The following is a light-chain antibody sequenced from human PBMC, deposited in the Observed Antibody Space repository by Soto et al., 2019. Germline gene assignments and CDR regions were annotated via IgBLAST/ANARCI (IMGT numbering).Light chain of an antibody. V-gene: IGKV1-5*03. J-gene: IGKJ1*01. CDR1: QSISSW. Sequence: DIQVTQSPSTLSASVGDRVTITCRASQSISSWLAWYQQKPGKAPKLLIYKASSLESGVPSRFSGSGSGTEFTLTISSLQPDDFATYYCQQYNDYPWTFGQGNKVEI. CDR3: QQYNDYPWT. CDR2: KAS.